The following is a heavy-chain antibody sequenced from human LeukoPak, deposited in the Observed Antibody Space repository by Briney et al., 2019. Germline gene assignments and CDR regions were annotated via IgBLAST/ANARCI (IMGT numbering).Heavy chain of an antibody. J-gene: IGHJ4*02. CDR3: ARLEAGSFDY. CDR1: GGSISYYY. Sequence: PSETLSLTCTVSGGSISYYYWSWIRQPPGKGLEWIGYIYYSGSTNYNPSLKSRVTTSVDTSKNQFSLSLISVTAADTAVYYCARLEAGSFDYWGQGTLFTVSS. CDR2: IYYSGST. V-gene: IGHV4-59*08. D-gene: IGHD6-19*01.